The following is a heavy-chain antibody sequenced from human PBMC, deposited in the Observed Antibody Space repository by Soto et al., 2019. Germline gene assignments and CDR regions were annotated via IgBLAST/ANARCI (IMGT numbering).Heavy chain of an antibody. D-gene: IGHD1-1*01. V-gene: IGHV4-4*07. CDR1: GASLSVYY. J-gene: IGHJ5*02. CDR2: IYATGSS. Sequence: SETLSLTCNVSGASLSVYYWSWIRQPPGKGLEWIGRIYATGSSDYNPSLKSRITISVDMSKKQFSLTLRSVTAADTAMYYCVRDGTKNWRDWFDPWGQGILVTVSS. CDR3: VRDGTKNWRDWFDP.